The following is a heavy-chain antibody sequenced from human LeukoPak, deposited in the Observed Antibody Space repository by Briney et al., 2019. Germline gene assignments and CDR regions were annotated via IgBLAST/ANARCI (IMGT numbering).Heavy chain of an antibody. J-gene: IGHJ4*02. D-gene: IGHD4-23*01. CDR2: ISGSGGST. CDR1: GSTFRSYA. Sequence: GGSLRLSCAAPGSTFRSYALSGVRQAPGKGLEGVSPISGSGGSTYYADSVKGRFTISRDNSKNTLYLQMNSLRAEDTAVYYCARVDDYGGRDFDYWGQGTLVTVSS. V-gene: IGHV3-23*01. CDR3: ARVDDYGGRDFDY.